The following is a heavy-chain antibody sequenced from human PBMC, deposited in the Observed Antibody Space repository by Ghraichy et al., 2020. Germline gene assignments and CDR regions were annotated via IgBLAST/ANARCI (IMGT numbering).Heavy chain of an antibody. Sequence: GGSLRLSCAASGFTFNSYEMNWVRQAPGKGLEWVSYISSSGGSIYYADSVRGRFTISRDNAKNSLFLQMNSLRAEDTAVYYCARDMLNAGPLDYRGQGTLVPVPS. CDR3: ARDMLNAGPLDY. CDR1: GFTFNSYE. V-gene: IGHV3-48*03. CDR2: ISSSGGSI. J-gene: IGHJ4*02. D-gene: IGHD2-8*01.